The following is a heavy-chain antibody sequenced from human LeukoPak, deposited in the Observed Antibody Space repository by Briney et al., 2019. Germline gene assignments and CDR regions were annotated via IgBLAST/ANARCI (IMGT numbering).Heavy chain of an antibody. V-gene: IGHV3-23*01. J-gene: IGHJ4*02. CDR3: AKDLAPAAY. CDR2: LTGSGGST. Sequence: GGSLRLPCAASGFTFSSSSMSWVRQAPGKGLEWVSALTGSGGSTYYADSVKGRFTISRDNSKKTLFLQMKSLRAEDTAVYYCAKDLAPAAYWGQGTLVTVSS. CDR1: GFTFSSSS. D-gene: IGHD2-2*01.